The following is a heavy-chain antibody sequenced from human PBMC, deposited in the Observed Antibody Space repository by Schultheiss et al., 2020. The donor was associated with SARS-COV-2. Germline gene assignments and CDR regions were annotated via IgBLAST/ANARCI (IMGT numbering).Heavy chain of an antibody. D-gene: IGHD1-1*01. Sequence: GGSLRLSCSASGFTFSNYWIHWVRQVPGKGLVWVSRISRDGSSSSYADSVKGRFSISRDNSKNTLYLQMYGLRPEDTAVYYCARDDYGGYNMDVWGQGTTVTVSS. V-gene: IGHV3-74*01. CDR2: ISRDGSSS. J-gene: IGHJ6*02. CDR1: GFTFSNYW. CDR3: ARDDYGGYNMDV.